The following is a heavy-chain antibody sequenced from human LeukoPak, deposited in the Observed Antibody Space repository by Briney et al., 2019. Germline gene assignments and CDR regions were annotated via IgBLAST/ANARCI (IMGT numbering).Heavy chain of an antibody. Sequence: GGSLRLSCAASGFTFSTYSMNWVRQAPGKGVEGVSSISSNSNYIYYADSVKGRFTISRDNAKNSLYLQINSLRVEDTAVYYCARLSVSYRHLEYWGQGTLVTVSS. D-gene: IGHD1-26*01. CDR2: ISSNSNYI. CDR3: ARLSVSYRHLEY. CDR1: GFTFSTYS. V-gene: IGHV3-21*01. J-gene: IGHJ4*02.